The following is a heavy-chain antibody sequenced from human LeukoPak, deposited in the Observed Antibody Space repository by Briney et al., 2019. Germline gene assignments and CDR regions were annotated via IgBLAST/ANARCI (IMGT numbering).Heavy chain of an antibody. CDR2: IYPGDSDT. D-gene: IGHD7-27*01. CDR1: GYSFATYW. CDR3: ARSAWGDDAFDI. J-gene: IGHJ3*02. Sequence: GESLKISCKGSGYSFATYWINWVRQMPGKGLEWMGIIYPGDSDTRYSPSFQGQVTISADKSINTAYLQWSTLEASDTAMYYCARSAWGDDAFDIWGQGTMVTVS. V-gene: IGHV5-51*01.